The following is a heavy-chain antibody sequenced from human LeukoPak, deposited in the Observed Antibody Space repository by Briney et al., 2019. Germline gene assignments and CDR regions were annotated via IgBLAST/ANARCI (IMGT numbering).Heavy chain of an antibody. Sequence: PGGSLRLSCAASGFTFGSYWMHWVRQAPGKGLVWVSHINTDGSNTNYADSVKGRLTISRDNAKNTVYLQVNRLRVEDTAAHYCVRGPVGHWGVDVWGQGSTVTVSS. V-gene: IGHV3-74*01. CDR2: INTDGSNT. D-gene: IGHD1-1*01. CDR3: VRGPVGHWGVDV. CDR1: GFTFGSYW. J-gene: IGHJ6*02.